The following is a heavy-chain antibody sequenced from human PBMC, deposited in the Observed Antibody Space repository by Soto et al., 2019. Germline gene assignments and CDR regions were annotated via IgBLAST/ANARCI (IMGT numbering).Heavy chain of an antibody. V-gene: IGHV3-33*01. CDR3: ARDASYYSLWSGYYPSRNGMDV. J-gene: IGHJ6*02. CDR1: GFTFSSFG. CDR2: IWYDGSKK. Sequence: QVQVVESGGGVVQPGRSLRLSCAASGFTFSSFGMHWVRQAPGKGLEWVSLIWYDGSKKSYGDSVKGRFTISRDNSRNTVYVQMNSVSADDTAVYYCARDASYYSLWSGYYPSRNGMDVWGQGTTVTVSS. D-gene: IGHD3-3*01.